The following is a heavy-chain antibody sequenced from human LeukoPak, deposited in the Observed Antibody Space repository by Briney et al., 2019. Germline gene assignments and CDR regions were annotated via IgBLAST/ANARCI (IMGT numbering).Heavy chain of an antibody. Sequence: ASVKVSCKASGYDFTSYAMHWVRQAPGQRLEWMGWINAGNGNTKYSQKFQDRVTVTRDTSTSTAYMELSSLRSEDTAVYYCAKDEKGYYHDTSGYPDAFDIRGQGTMVTVSS. D-gene: IGHD3-22*01. CDR2: INAGNGNT. V-gene: IGHV1-3*01. J-gene: IGHJ3*02. CDR1: GYDFTSYA. CDR3: AKDEKGYYHDTSGYPDAFDI.